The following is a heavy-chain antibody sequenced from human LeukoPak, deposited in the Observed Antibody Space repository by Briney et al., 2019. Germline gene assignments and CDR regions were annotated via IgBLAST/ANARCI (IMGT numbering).Heavy chain of an antibody. CDR1: GYTFTGYY. CDR2: INPNSGGT. D-gene: IGHD3-9*01. J-gene: IGHJ4*02. CDR3: ARNDILTGMNFDY. V-gene: IGHV1-2*02. Sequence: ASVKVSCKASGYTFTGYYMHWVRQAPGQGLEWMGWINPNSGGTNYAQKFQGRVTMTRGTSISTAYMELSRLRSDDTAVYYCARNDILTGMNFDYWGQGTLVTVSS.